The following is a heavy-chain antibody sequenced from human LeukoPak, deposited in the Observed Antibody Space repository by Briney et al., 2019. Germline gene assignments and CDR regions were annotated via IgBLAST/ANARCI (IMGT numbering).Heavy chain of an antibody. CDR1: GYSISTGYY. J-gene: IGHJ4*02. D-gene: IGHD3-3*01. Sequence: PSETLSLTCTVSGYSISTGYYWDWIRQPPGKGLEWIGTFYHSGSTYYNPSLKSRVTISVDTSKNQFSLKLSSVTAADTAVYYCATFWSGYYHFDYWGQGTLVTVSS. V-gene: IGHV4-38-2*02. CDR3: ATFWSGYYHFDY. CDR2: FYHSGST.